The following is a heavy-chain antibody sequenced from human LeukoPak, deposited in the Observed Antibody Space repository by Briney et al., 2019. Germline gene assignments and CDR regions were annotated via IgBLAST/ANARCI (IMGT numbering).Heavy chain of an antibody. V-gene: IGHV4-39*01. CDR2: LYFSGTT. Sequence: SGTLSLTCTVSGASINTTGFYWGWVRQPPGKGLEWIGALYFSGTTYTNPSLKSRLTLSVDTSKNQFSLRLNSVTAADTAVYYCAKLDSWGLGTLVTVSS. CDR3: AKLDS. CDR1: GASINTTGFY. J-gene: IGHJ4*02.